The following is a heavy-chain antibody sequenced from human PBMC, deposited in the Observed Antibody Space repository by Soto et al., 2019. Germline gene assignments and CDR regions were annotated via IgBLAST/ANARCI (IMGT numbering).Heavy chain of an antibody. J-gene: IGHJ6*03. CDR1: GFTVISNY. CDR2: IYSGGST. CDR3: ARDLADRTRCYRKADTCYMDV. D-gene: IGHD2-2*01. V-gene: IGHV3-66*01. Sequence: GGSLRLSCAAAGFTVISNYMSWVRQAPGKGREWVSVIYSGGSTYYADSVKGRFTISSDNSKNTLYLQMNSLSAEDTAVYYCARDLADRTRCYRKADTCYMDVWGKGTTVTVSS.